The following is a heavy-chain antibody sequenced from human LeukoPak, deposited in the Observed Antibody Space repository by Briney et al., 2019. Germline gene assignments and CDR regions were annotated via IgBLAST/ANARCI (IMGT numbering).Heavy chain of an antibody. D-gene: IGHD6-6*01. CDR3: ARSIAAEKSSWFDP. CDR1: GGSISSYY. J-gene: IGHJ5*02. CDR2: IYYSGST. Sequence: PSETLSLTCTVSGGSISSYYWSWIRQPPGKGLEWIGYIYYSGSTNYNPSLKSRVTISVDTSKNQFSLKLSSVTAADTAVYYCARSIAAEKSSWFDPWGQGTLVTVSS. V-gene: IGHV4-59*01.